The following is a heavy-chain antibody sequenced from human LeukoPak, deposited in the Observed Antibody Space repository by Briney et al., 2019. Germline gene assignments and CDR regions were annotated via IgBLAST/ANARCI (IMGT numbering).Heavy chain of an antibody. CDR1: GGTFSSYA. D-gene: IGHD6-19*01. CDR3: ARDVWLSSSGRIFDY. CDR2: IIPIFGTA. J-gene: IGHJ4*02. V-gene: IGHV1-69*06. Sequence: SVKLSCKASGGTFSSYAISWVRQAPGQGLEWMGGIIPIFGTANYAQKFQGRVTITADKSTSTAYMELSSLRSEDTAVYYCARDVWLSSSGRIFDYWGQGTLVTVSS.